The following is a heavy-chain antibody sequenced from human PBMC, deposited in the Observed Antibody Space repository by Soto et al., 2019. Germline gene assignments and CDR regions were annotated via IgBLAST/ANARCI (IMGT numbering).Heavy chain of an antibody. CDR1: GYTFTNYY. J-gene: IGHJ4*02. CDR2: INPSGGST. Sequence: QVRLVQSGAEVKKPGASVKLSCKASGYTFTNYYMHWVRQAPGQGLEWMGIINPSGGSTNNAQKGQGRVTMTRDTSTSTVYMELSSLKSEDTAVDYCARAYYYDSGALDYWGQGTLVTVSS. V-gene: IGHV1-46*01. D-gene: IGHD3-22*01. CDR3: ARAYYYDSGALDY.